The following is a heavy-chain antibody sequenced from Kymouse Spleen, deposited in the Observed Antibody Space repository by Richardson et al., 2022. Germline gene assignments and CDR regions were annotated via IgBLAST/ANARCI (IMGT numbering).Heavy chain of an antibody. CDR3: ARMVRGVYYFDY. CDR1: GFTFSSYG. D-gene: IGHD3-10*01. J-gene: IGHJ4*02. V-gene: IGHV3-33*01. Sequence: QVQLVESGGGVVQPGRSLRLSCAASGFTFSSYGMHWVRQAPGKGLEWVAVIWYDGSNKYYADSVKGRFTISRDNSKNTLYLQMNSLRAEDTAVYYCARMVRGVYYFDYWGQGTLVTVSS. CDR2: IWYDGSNK.